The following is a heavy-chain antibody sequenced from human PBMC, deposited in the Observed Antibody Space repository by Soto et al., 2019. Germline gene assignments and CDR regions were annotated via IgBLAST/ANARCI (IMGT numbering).Heavy chain of an antibody. CDR2: ISGSGGST. J-gene: IGHJ4*02. CDR3: ARRGSGSYYDY. CDR1: GFTFSSYA. Sequence: EVQLLECGGGLVQPGGSLRLSGAASGFTFSSYAMRWVRQAPGQGLELVSAISGSGGSTYYADSVKGRFTISRDNSKNTLYLKMNSLRAEDTAVYYCARRGSGSYYDYWGPGTLV. V-gene: IGHV3-23*01. D-gene: IGHD2-15*01.